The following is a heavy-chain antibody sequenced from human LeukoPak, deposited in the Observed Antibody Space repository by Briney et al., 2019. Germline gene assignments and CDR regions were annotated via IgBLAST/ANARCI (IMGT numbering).Heavy chain of an antibody. V-gene: IGHV3-33*01. CDR2: IWYDGSNK. CDR3: ARDPMPYSRPGMLDY. CDR1: GFTFSSYG. Sequence: GGSLRLPCAASGFTFSSYGMHWVRQAPGKGLEWVAVIWYDGSNKYYADSVKGRFTISRDNSKNTLYLQMNSLRAEDTAVYYCARDPMPYSRPGMLDYWGQGTLVTVSS. D-gene: IGHD1-26*01. J-gene: IGHJ4*02.